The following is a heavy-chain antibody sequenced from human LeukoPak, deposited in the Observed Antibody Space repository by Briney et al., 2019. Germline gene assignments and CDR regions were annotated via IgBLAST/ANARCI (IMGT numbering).Heavy chain of an antibody. V-gene: IGHV3-7*01. D-gene: IGHD6-19*01. CDR3: AREGYSSGWYYFDY. CDR2: IKQDGSEK. J-gene: IGHJ4*02. CDR1: GFTFSSYW. Sequence: GGSLRLSCAASGFTFSSYWMSWVRQDPGKGLEWVANIKQDGSEKYYVDSVKGRFTISRDNAKNSLYLKMNSLRAEDTAVYYCAREGYSSGWYYFDYWGQGTLVTVSS.